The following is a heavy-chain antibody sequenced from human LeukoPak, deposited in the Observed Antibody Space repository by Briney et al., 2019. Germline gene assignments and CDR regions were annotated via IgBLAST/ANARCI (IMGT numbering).Heavy chain of an antibody. Sequence: GGSLTLSCAPSGFTFSSYWMSWVRQAPGKGLEWVANIKQDGSEKYYVDSVKGRFTISRDNAKNSLYLQMNSLRAEDTAVYYCASHLHRPGAFDIWGQGTMVTVSS. V-gene: IGHV3-7*01. CDR2: IKQDGSEK. D-gene: IGHD1-14*01. CDR3: ASHLHRPGAFDI. J-gene: IGHJ3*02. CDR1: GFTFSSYW.